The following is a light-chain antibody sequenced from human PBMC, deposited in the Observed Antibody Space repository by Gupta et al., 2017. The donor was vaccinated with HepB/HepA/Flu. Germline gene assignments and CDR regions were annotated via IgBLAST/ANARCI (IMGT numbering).Light chain of an antibody. CDR3: QQYNSLPRT. CDR1: QDISNY. Sequence: DIQMTQSPSSLSASVGDRVTITCQASQDISNYLNWYQQKPGKAPKLLIYDASNLETGVPSRFSGSGSGTDFSFTISSLQPEDIATYYCQQYNSLPRTFGPGTKVDFK. CDR2: DAS. V-gene: IGKV1-33*01. J-gene: IGKJ3*01.